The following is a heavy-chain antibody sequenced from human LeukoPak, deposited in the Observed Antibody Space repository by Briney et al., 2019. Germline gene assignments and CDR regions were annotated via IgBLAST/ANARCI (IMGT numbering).Heavy chain of an antibody. V-gene: IGHV1-18*04. CDR3: ARDSLIPLWSGYYVNWFDP. CDR1: GYTFTSYH. J-gene: IGHJ5*02. CDR2: ISAYNGNT. D-gene: IGHD3-3*01. Sequence: ASVKVSCKASGYTFTSYHMHWVRQAPGQGLEWMGWISAYNGNTNYAQKLQGRVTMTTDTSTSTAYMELRSLRSDDTAVYYCARDSLIPLWSGYYVNWFDPWGQGTLVTVSS.